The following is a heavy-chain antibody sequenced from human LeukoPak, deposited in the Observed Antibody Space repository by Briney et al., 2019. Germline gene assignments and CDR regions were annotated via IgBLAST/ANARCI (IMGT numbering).Heavy chain of an antibody. V-gene: IGHV4-59*12. CDR3: ARGGYDYVWGSYRSAHAFDY. J-gene: IGHJ4*02. CDR2: IYYSGST. D-gene: IGHD3-16*02. CDR1: GGSISSYY. Sequence: SETLSLTCTVSGGSISSYYWNWIRQPPGKGLEWIGYIYYSGSTNYNPSLKSRVTISVDTSKNQFSLKLNSVTAADTAVYYCARGGYDYVWGSYRSAHAFDYWGQGTLVTVSS.